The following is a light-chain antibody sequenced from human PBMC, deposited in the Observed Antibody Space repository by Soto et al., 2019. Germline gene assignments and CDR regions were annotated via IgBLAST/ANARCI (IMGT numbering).Light chain of an antibody. Sequence: QSALALPASVSGSPGQSITISCTGTSSDFGGYNYVSWYQQHPGKAPKLMIYDVSNRPSGVSNRFSGSKSGNTASLTISGLQAEDEADYYCSSYTSSSTLYVFGTGTKVTVL. J-gene: IGLJ1*01. V-gene: IGLV2-14*01. CDR1: SSDFGGYNY. CDR3: SSYTSSSTLYV. CDR2: DVS.